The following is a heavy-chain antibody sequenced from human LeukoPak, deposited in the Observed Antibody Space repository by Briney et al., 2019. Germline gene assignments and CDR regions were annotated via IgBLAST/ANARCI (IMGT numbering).Heavy chain of an antibody. J-gene: IGHJ4*02. CDR2: IYYSGST. D-gene: IGHD4-17*01. CDR3: ARGCGDYWVDY. Sequence: SQTLSLTCTVSGGSISSYYWSWIRQPPGKGLEWIGYIYYSGSTNYNPSLKSRVTISVDTSKNQFSLKLSSVTAADTAVYYCARGCGDYWVDYWGQGTLVTVSS. V-gene: IGHV4-59*01. CDR1: GGSISSYY.